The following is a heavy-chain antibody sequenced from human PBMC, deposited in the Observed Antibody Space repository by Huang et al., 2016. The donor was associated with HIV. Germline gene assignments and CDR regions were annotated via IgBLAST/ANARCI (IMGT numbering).Heavy chain of an antibody. D-gene: IGHD6-6*01. V-gene: IGHV1-2*02. CDR1: GYTFTDSN. CDR2: INPKRGGT. CDR3: ARDWSFGSSTSPAD. Sequence: QVQLVQSGAEVKNPGASVRVSCKASGYTFTDSNIHWVRQAPGQGLEGRGWINPKRGGTIYAQRFQGRITMTRDTTSSTVHMDLRRIQSDDTAVYFCARDWSFGSSTSPADWGQGTLVTVSS. J-gene: IGHJ4*02.